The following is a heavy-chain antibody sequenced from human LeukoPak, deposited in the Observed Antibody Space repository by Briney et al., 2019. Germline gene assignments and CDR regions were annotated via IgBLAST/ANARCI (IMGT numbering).Heavy chain of an antibody. CDR3: VVHDILTGYYKTLDY. CDR1: GGSISSSSYY. CDR2: IYYSGST. V-gene: IGHV4-39*01. Sequence: PSETLSLTCTVSGGSISSSSYYWGWIRQPPGKGLEWIGSIYYSGSTYYNPSLKSRVTISVDTSKNQFSLKLSSVTAADTAVYYCVVHDILTGYYKTLDYWGQGTLVTVSS. J-gene: IGHJ4*02. D-gene: IGHD3-9*01.